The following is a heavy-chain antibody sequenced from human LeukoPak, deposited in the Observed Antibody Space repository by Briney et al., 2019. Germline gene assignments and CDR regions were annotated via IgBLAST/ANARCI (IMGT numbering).Heavy chain of an antibody. V-gene: IGHV4-59*12. CDR3: ARERYFDWLGPSFFDY. Sequence: SETLSLTCTVSGGSISSYYWSWIRQPPGKGLEWIGYIYYSGSTNYNPSLKSRVTISVDTSKNQFSLKLSSVTAADTAVYYRARERYFDWLGPSFFDYWGQGTLVTVSS. CDR1: GGSISSYY. D-gene: IGHD3-9*01. J-gene: IGHJ4*02. CDR2: IYYSGST.